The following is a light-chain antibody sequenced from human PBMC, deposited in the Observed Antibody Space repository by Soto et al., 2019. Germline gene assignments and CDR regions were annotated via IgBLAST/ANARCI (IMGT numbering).Light chain of an antibody. CDR1: SSDVGGYNY. CDR3: SSYTSSSTLVV. Sequence: QSVLTQPPSASGTPGQRVTISCTGTSSDVGGYNYVSWYQQHPGKAPKLMIYDDSNRPSGVSNRFSGSKSGNTASLTISGLQAEDEADYYCSSYTSSSTLVVFGGGTKVTVL. V-gene: IGLV2-14*01. J-gene: IGLJ2*01. CDR2: DDS.